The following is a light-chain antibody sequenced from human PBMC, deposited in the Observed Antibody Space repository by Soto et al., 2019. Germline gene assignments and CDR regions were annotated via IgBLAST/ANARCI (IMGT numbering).Light chain of an antibody. Sequence: EIVLTQSPGTLSSSPGERATLSCWASQSVDSTYLAWYQQKPGQAPRLLIYGASSRASGIPDRFSGSGSGTDFTLTVSRLEPEDFAVYYCQQYGSSPPYTFGQGTKLEIK. CDR2: GAS. V-gene: IGKV3-20*01. CDR3: QQYGSSPPYT. CDR1: QSVDSTY. J-gene: IGKJ2*01.